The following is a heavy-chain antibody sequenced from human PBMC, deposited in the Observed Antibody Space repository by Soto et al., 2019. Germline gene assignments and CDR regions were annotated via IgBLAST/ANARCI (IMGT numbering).Heavy chain of an antibody. CDR3: AKGRVVVPAAPLDY. Sequence: GSLRPSCAASGFTFSSYAMHWVRQAPGKGLEWVAFISYDGSNKYYADSVKGRFTISRDNSKNTLYLQMNSLRAEDTAVYYCAKGRVVVPAAPLDYWGQGTLVTVSS. CDR2: ISYDGSNK. CDR1: GFTFSSYA. D-gene: IGHD2-2*01. V-gene: IGHV3-30-3*01. J-gene: IGHJ4*02.